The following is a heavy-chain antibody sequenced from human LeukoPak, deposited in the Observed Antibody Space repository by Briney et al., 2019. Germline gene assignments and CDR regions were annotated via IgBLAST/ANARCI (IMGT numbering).Heavy chain of an antibody. CDR1: GGSISSSSYY. CDR2: IYYSGST. D-gene: IGHD3-10*01. CDR3: ARHTAAVLLWFGELPDY. Sequence: PSETLSLTCTVSGGSISSSSYYWGWIRQPPGKGLEWVGSIYYSGSTYHNPSLKSRVTISVDTSKNQFSLKLSSVTAADTAVYYCARHTAAVLLWFGELPDYWGQGTLVTVSS. V-gene: IGHV4-39*01. J-gene: IGHJ4*02.